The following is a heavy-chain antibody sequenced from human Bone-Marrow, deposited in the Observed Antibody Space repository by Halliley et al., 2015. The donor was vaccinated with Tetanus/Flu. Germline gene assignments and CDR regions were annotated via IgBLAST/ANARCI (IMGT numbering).Heavy chain of an antibody. Sequence: KGLEWIGYIYYSGGTNYNPSLKSRLTISVDTSKNQFSLTLSSVTTADTAVYYCARFWSGQDYWGQGTLVTVSS. J-gene: IGHJ4*02. V-gene: IGHV4-59*01. CDR3: ARFWSGQDY. CDR2: IYYSGGT. D-gene: IGHD3-3*01.